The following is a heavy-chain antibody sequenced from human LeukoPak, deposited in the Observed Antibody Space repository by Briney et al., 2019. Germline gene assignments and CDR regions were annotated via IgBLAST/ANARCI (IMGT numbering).Heavy chain of an antibody. V-gene: IGHV1-46*01. CDR2: INPSGGST. J-gene: IGHJ4*02. CDR3: ARGYRIQLWLPPPGY. CDR1: GYTFTSYY. Sequence: ASVKVSCKASGYTFTSYYMHWVGQAPGQGLAWMGIINPSGGSTSYAQKFQGRVTMTRDTSTSTVYMELSSLRSEDTAVYYCARGYRIQLWLPPPGYWGQGTLVTVSS. D-gene: IGHD5-18*01.